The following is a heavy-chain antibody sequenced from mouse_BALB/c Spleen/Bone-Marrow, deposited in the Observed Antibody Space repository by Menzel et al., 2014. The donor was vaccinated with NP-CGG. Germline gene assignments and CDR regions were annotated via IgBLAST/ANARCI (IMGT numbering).Heavy chain of an antibody. CDR1: GFSLTSYG. D-gene: IGHD1-1*01. J-gene: IGHJ4*01. CDR2: IWAGGST. V-gene: IGHV2-9*02. CDR3: ARGSYCEGAMDY. Sequence: VKLVESGPGLVAPSQSLSIPCTVSGFSLTSYGVHWVRQPPGKVLEWLGVIWAGGSTNYNSALMSRLSISKDNSKSQVFLKMNSLQTDDTAMYYCARGSYCEGAMDYWGQGTSVTVSS.